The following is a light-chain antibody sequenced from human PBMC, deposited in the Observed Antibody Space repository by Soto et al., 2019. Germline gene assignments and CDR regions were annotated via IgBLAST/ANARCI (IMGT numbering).Light chain of an antibody. J-gene: IGKJ1*01. V-gene: IGKV1-39*01. CDR3: QQTHSYPWT. Sequence: IHLTQSPYSLYASVGASVTIVCRASQILGSSLNWYQQRTGKAPKLLVFAVSSLPRGVPSRFGGSGYGTDFTLTIYSLQTEDFATYYCQQTHSYPWTFGQGTKVDIK. CDR1: QILGSS. CDR2: AVS.